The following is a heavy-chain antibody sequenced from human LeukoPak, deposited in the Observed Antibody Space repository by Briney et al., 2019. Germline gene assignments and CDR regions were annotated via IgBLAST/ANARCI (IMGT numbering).Heavy chain of an antibody. J-gene: IGHJ4*02. CDR3: SSSGVAEWQGLHF. V-gene: IGHV1-24*01. D-gene: IGHD3-3*01. CDR1: GYTLTELS. CDR2: FDLEDGET. Sequence: ASVKVSCKVSGYTLTELSMHWVRQPPGKGLEWMGGFDLEDGETIYAQKFQGRVTMTENTSTDTAYMELNSLSSEDTAVYYCSSSGVAEWQGLHFWGQGTLVTVSS.